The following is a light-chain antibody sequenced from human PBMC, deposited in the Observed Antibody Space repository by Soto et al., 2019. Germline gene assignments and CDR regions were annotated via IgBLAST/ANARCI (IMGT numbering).Light chain of an antibody. Sequence: QSALTQPASVSGSPGQSITISCTGTSSDVGNYKLVSWYQQYPGKAPKLMIYEGDKRPSGVSHRFFGSKSGNTASLTISGLQAEDEADYYCCSFALRSTLIFGGGTQLTVL. CDR3: CSFALRSTLI. J-gene: IGLJ2*01. CDR2: EGD. CDR1: SSDVGNYKL. V-gene: IGLV2-23*01.